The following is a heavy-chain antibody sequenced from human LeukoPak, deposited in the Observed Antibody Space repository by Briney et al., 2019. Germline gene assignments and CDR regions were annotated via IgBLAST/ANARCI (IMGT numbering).Heavy chain of an antibody. CDR1: GFSFDDYA. CDR3: ARDPTTGPGGYDTDY. V-gene: IGHV3-9*01. J-gene: IGHJ4*02. D-gene: IGHD5-12*01. Sequence: QPGGSLRLSCAASGFSFDDYAMDWVRQAPGKGLEWVSYISWNSGTIGYADSVKGRFTISRDNAKNSLYLQMNSLRAEDTAVYYCARDPTTGPGGYDTDYWGQGTLVTVSS. CDR2: ISWNSGTI.